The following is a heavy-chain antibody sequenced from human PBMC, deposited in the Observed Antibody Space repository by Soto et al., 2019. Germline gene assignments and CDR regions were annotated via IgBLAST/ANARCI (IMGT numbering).Heavy chain of an antibody. CDR2: IYTTRST. CDR3: ARDISSTSLAAAYYYGMDV. CDR1: GGSISSYY. D-gene: IGHD6-13*01. V-gene: IGHV4-4*07. Sequence: LPETLSLTXTVSGGSISSYYWSWIRQPAGKGLEWIGRIYTTRSTKYNPSLKSRVTMSVDTSRNQFSLKLSSVTAADTAVYYCARDISSTSLAAAYYYGMDVWGQGTTVTVS. J-gene: IGHJ6*02.